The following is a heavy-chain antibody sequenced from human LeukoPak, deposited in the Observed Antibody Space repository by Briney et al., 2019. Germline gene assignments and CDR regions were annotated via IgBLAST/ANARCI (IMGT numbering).Heavy chain of an antibody. CDR2: TYYRSKWYD. CDR3: ARDLGTSGWYTFDF. V-gene: IGHV6-1*01. J-gene: IGHJ5*01. CDR1: GDSVSSKNGA. D-gene: IGHD6-19*01. Sequence: SQTLSLTCAISGDSVSSKNGAWNWIRQSPSRGLEWLGRTYYRSKWYDEYADSVKGRVTISPDTSKNQFSLHVYSVTPEDTAVYYCARDLGTSGWYTFDFWGQGTLDTVSS.